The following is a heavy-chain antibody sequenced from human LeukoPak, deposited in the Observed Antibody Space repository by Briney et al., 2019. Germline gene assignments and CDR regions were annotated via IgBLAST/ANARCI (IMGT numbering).Heavy chain of an antibody. Sequence: SETLSLTCTVSGGSISSYYWSWIRQPPGKGLEWIGSIYYSGSTYYNPSLKSRVTISVDTSKNQFSLKLSSVTAADTAVYYCAREGAIAARISTFDPWGQGTLVTVSS. CDR1: GGSISSYY. CDR2: IYYSGST. J-gene: IGHJ5*02. V-gene: IGHV4-59*12. CDR3: AREGAIAARISTFDP. D-gene: IGHD6-6*01.